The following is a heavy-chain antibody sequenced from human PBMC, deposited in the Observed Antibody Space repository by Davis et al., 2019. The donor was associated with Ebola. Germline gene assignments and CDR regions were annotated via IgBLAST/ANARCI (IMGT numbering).Heavy chain of an antibody. CDR2: IKQDGSEN. D-gene: IGHD3-10*01. CDR3: ARVFRGVITS. CDR1: GFTFSRYW. V-gene: IGHV3-7*03. J-gene: IGHJ5*02. Sequence: PGGSLRLSCAASGFTFSRYWMSRVREAPGKGLEWVANIKQDGSENYYVDSVKGRFTITRDNAKNSLYLQINSLRAEATAVYYCARVFRGVITSWGQGTLVTVSS.